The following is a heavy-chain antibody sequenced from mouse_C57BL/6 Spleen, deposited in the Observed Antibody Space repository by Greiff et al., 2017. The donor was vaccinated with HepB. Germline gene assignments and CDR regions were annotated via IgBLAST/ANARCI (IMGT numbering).Heavy chain of an antibody. CDR2: IHPNSGST. J-gene: IGHJ2*01. CDR1: GYTFTSYW. CDR3: ARGTAVVSTFSYDFDY. Sequence: QVQLQQPGAELVKPGASVKLSCKASGYTFTSYWMHWVKQRPGQGLEWIGMIHPNSGSTNYNEKFKSKATLTVDKSSSTAYMQLSSLTSEDSAVYYCARGTAVVSTFSYDFDYWGQGTTLTVSS. V-gene: IGHV1-64*01. D-gene: IGHD1-1*01.